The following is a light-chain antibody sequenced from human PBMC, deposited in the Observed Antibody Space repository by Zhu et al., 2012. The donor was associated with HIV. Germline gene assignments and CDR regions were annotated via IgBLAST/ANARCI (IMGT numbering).Light chain of an antibody. CDR3: QHYVPSPMYT. J-gene: IGKJ2*01. V-gene: IGKV3-20*01. CDR2: GAS. Sequence: EIVLTQSPGTLSLSPGERATLSCRASQTVSRNYLAWYQQKPGQAPRLLIYGASRRVTGIPDRFSGSGSGTDFTLTISRLEPEESAVYYCQHYVPSPMYTFGQGTKLEIK. CDR1: QTVSRNY.